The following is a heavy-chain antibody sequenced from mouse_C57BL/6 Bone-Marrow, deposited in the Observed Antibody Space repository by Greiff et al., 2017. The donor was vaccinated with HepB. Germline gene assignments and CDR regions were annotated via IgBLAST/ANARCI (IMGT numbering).Heavy chain of an antibody. Sequence: QVQLKQPGAELVKPGSSVKLSCKASGYTFTSYWMHWVKQRPGRGLEWIGRIGPNSGGTKYNEKFKSKATLTVDKPSSTAYMLLSSLTSEDSAVYYCARGWEDYWGQGAALTVSS. CDR2: IGPNSGGT. CDR1: GYTFTSYW. D-gene: IGHD4-1*01. CDR3: ARGWEDY. V-gene: IGHV1-72*01. J-gene: IGHJ2*01.